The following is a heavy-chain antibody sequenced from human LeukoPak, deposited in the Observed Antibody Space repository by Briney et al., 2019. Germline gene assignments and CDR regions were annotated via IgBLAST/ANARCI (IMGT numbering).Heavy chain of an antibody. V-gene: IGHV4-59*01. D-gene: IGHD6-19*01. J-gene: IGHJ4*02. CDR1: GGSISSYY. CDR3: ARGRVAVAGTRSYYFDY. CDR2: IYCSGST. Sequence: SETLSLTCTVSGGSISSYYWSWIRQPPGKGLEWIGYIYCSGSTNYNPSLKSRVTISVDTSKNQFSLKLSSVTAADTAVYYCARGRVAVAGTRSYYFDYWGQGTLVTVSS.